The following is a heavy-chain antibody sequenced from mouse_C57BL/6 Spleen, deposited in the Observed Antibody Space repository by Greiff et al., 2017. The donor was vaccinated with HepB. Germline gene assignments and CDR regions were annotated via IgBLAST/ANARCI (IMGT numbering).Heavy chain of an antibody. D-gene: IGHD2-5*01. J-gene: IGHJ4*01. V-gene: IGHV1-7*01. CDR3: ARYDYSNYGAMDY. Sequence: QVQLQQSGAELAKPGASVKLSCKASGYTFTSYWMHWVKQRPGQGLEWIGYINPSSGYTKYNQKFKDKATLTADKSSSTAYMQLSSLTYEDSAGYYCARYDYSNYGAMDYWGQGTSVTVSS. CDR1: GYTFTSYW. CDR2: INPSSGYT.